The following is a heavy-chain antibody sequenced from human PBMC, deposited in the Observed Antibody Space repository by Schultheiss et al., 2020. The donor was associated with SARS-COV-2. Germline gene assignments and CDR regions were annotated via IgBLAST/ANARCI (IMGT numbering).Heavy chain of an antibody. J-gene: IGHJ4*02. CDR3: ASLSIVGADFDY. V-gene: IGHV4-38-2*01. Sequence: SETLSLTCAVSGDSISSVDWWSWVRQSPGKGLEWIGSIYYSGSTYYNPSLKSRVTISVDTSKNQFSLKLSSVTAADTAVYYCASLSIVGADFDYWGQGTLVTVSS. CDR1: GDSISSVDW. D-gene: IGHD1-26*01. CDR2: IYYSGST.